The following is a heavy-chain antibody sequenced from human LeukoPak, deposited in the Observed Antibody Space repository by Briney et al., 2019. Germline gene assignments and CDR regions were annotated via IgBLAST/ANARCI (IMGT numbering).Heavy chain of an antibody. J-gene: IGHJ4*02. CDR1: GDSIRNYY. V-gene: IGHV4-59*12. CDR2: VYFSGST. D-gene: IGHD5-18*01. CDR3: ARGYGTFDF. Sequence: PSETLSLTCSVSGDSIRNYYWSWIRQPPGKGLEWIGYVYFSGSTNYNPSLKSRVTISVDTSKNQFSLKLNSVTAADTAVYYCARGYGTFDFWGQGILITVSS.